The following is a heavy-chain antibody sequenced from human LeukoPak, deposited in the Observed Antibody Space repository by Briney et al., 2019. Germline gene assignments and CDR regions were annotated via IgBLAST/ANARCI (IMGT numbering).Heavy chain of an antibody. CDR2: IKSDGSET. CDR3: ARDLRAPPGY. J-gene: IGHJ4*02. CDR1: GFTFSGYW. Sequence: GGSLRLSCAASGFTFSGYWMYWVRQVPGKGLVWVSGIKSDGSETTYADSVRGRFTISRDNAKNTVSLQMNSLRAEDTAVYYCARDLRAPPGYWGQGTLVTVSS. V-gene: IGHV3-74*01. D-gene: IGHD7-27*01.